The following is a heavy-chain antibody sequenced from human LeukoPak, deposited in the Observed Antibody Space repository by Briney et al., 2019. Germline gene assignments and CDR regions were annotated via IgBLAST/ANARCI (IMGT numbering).Heavy chain of an antibody. CDR2: ISSSSSTI. CDR3: ARYTATVV. V-gene: IGHV3-48*01. J-gene: IGHJ6*04. Sequence: GGTLRLSCAASGFTFSTYGMSWVRQAPGKGLEWVSYISSSSSTIYYADSVKGRFTISRDNAKNSLYLQMNSLRAEDTAVYYCARYTATVVWGKGTTVTVSS. CDR1: GFTFSTYG. D-gene: IGHD5-18*01.